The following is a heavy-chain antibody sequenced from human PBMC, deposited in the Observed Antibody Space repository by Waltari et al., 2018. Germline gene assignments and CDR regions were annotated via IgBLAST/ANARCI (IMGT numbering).Heavy chain of an antibody. Sequence: QVQLVQSGAEVKKPGSSVKVSCKASGGTFSRYAISWVRPAPGQGLEWMGGIIPIFGTANYAQKFQGRVTITTDESTSTAYMELSSLRSEDTAVYYCARPSPYYYDSSGSLAYWGQGTLVTVSS. CDR3: ARPSPYYYDSSGSLAY. D-gene: IGHD3-22*01. CDR1: GGTFSRYA. CDR2: IIPIFGTA. V-gene: IGHV1-69*05. J-gene: IGHJ4*02.